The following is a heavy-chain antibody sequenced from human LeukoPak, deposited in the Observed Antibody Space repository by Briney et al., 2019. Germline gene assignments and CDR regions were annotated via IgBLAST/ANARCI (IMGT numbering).Heavy chain of an antibody. D-gene: IGHD6-6*01. CDR2: INHSGST. CDR1: GGSFSGYY. CDR3: ARGRGVPVGAARPFLP. V-gene: IGHV4-34*01. Sequence: PSETLSLTCAVYGGSFSGYYWSWIRQPPGKGLEWIGEINHSGSTNYNPSLKSRVTISVDTSKNQFSLKLSSVTAADTAVYYCARGRGVPVGAARPFLPWGQGTLVTVSS. J-gene: IGHJ5*02.